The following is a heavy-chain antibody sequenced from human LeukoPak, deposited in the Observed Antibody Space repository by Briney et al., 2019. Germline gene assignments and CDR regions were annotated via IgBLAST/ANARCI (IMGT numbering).Heavy chain of an antibody. Sequence: TGGSLRLSCAASGFTFDDYAMHWVRQARGKGLEWVSGISWNSGNIGYADSVKGRFTISRDNAKNSLYLQMNSLRAEDMALYYCATGDRGGLRGAFDIWGQGTMVTVSS. CDR3: ATGDRGGLRGAFDI. D-gene: IGHD3-16*01. CDR1: GFTFDDYA. J-gene: IGHJ3*02. CDR2: ISWNSGNI. V-gene: IGHV3-9*03.